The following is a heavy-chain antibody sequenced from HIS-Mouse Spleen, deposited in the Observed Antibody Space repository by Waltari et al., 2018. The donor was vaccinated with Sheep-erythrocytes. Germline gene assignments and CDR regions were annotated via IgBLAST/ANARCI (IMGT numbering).Heavy chain of an antibody. CDR3: ARITSYYDFWSTYNKDYFDY. Sequence: QVTLKESGPVLVKPTETLTLTCTVSGFSLSNARMGVSWIRQPPGKALEWLENIFSNDEKSYSTSLKRKLTISKDTSKSQVVLTMTNLDPVDTATYYCARITSYYDFWSTYNKDYFDYWGQGTLVTVSS. D-gene: IGHD3-3*01. CDR1: GFSLSNARMG. J-gene: IGHJ4*02. CDR2: IFSNDEK. V-gene: IGHV2-26*01.